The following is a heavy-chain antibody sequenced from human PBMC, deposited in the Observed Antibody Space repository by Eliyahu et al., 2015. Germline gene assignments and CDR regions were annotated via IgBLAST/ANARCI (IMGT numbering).Heavy chain of an antibody. V-gene: IGHV4-59*01. Sequence: QVQLQESGPGLVXPSETLSLTCTVXGAPXSXYYWSWIRQPPGKGLEWIGYIYYSGSTNYNPSLKSRVTISVDTSKNQFSLKLSSVTAADTAVYYCARDAYCSGGSCFDWYFDLWGRGTLVTVSS. D-gene: IGHD2-15*01. CDR2: IYYSGST. CDR3: ARDAYCSGGSCFDWYFDL. J-gene: IGHJ2*01. CDR1: GAPXSXYY.